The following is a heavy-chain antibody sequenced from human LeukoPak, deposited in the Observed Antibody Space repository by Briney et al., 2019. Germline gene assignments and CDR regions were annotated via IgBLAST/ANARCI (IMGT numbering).Heavy chain of an antibody. J-gene: IGHJ4*02. Sequence: PSETLSLTCTVSVGSLSSSSYYWGWIRQPPGKGLEWIGSIYYTGSTYYNPSLKSRVTISVDTSKTQFSLKLTSVTAADTAVYYCARGSGSSAGFDFWGQGTLVTVSS. CDR1: VGSLSSSSYY. CDR3: ARGSGSSAGFDF. CDR2: IYYTGST. D-gene: IGHD3-10*01. V-gene: IGHV4-39*01.